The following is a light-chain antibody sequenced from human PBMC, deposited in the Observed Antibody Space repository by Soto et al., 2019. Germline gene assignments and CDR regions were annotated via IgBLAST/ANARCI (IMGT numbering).Light chain of an antibody. CDR3: QQYGSSGT. J-gene: IGKJ1*01. CDR1: QSVRSN. Sequence: EIVLTQSPGTLSLSPGERATLPCRASQSVRSNLAWYQQKPGQAPRLLIYDASNRATGIPARFSGSGSGTDFTLTISRLEPEDFAVYYCQQYGSSGTFGQGTKVDIK. CDR2: DAS. V-gene: IGKV3-20*01.